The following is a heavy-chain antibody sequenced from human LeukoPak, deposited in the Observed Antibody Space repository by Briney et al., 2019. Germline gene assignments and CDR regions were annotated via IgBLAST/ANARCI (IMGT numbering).Heavy chain of an antibody. CDR3: ARDGHTSADAEDAFDI. J-gene: IGHJ3*02. Sequence: ASVKVSCKASGYTFTGYYMHWVRQAPGQELEWMGWINPNSGGTNYAQKFQGRVTMTRDTSTSTVYMELSSLRSEDTAVYYCARDGHTSADAEDAFDIWGQGTMVTVSS. CDR1: GYTFTGYY. CDR2: INPNSGGT. D-gene: IGHD6-13*01. V-gene: IGHV1-2*02.